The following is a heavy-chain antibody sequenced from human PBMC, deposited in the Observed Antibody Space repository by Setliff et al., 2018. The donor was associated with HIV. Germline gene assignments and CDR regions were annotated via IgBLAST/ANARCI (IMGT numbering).Heavy chain of an antibody. D-gene: IGHD3-22*01. CDR1: GYTITTYG. CDR3: ARDGRFAYDSSGYAGPEFDQ. Sequence: ASVKVSCKASGYTITTYGLNWVRQAPGQGLEWMAWISPQNGNTEFAQKFHHRVSMTADRSSNIAYMELRSLTFEDTAIYYCARDGRFAYDSSGYAGPEFDQWGQGTLVTVSS. V-gene: IGHV1-18*01. J-gene: IGHJ4*02. CDR2: ISPQNGNT.